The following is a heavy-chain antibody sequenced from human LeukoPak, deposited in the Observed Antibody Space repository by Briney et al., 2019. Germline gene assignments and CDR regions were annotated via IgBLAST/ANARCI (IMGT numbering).Heavy chain of an antibody. Sequence: SETLSLTCTVSGGSISSYYWSWIRQPPGKGLEWIGYIYYSGSTNYNPSLKSRVTISVDTSKNQFSLKLSSVTAADTAVHYCASENFWSGYLDYWGQGTLVTVSS. V-gene: IGHV4-59*01. CDR1: GGSISSYY. CDR3: ASENFWSGYLDY. J-gene: IGHJ4*02. CDR2: IYYSGST. D-gene: IGHD3-3*01.